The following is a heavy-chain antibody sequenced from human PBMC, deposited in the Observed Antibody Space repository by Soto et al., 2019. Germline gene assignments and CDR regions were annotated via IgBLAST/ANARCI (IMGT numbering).Heavy chain of an antibody. CDR3: ARTHYYYGMDV. V-gene: IGHV4-34*01. CDR1: GGSFSGYY. Sequence: SETLSLTCAVYGGSFSGYYWSWIRQPPGKGLEWIGEINHSGSTNYNPSLKSRVTISVDTSKNQFSLKLSSVTASDTAVYYCARTHYYYGMDVWGQGTTVTVSS. CDR2: INHSGST. J-gene: IGHJ6*02.